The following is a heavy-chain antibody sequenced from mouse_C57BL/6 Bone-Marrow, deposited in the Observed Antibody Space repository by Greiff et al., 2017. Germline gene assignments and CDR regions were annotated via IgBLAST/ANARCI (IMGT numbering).Heavy chain of an antibody. Sequence: EVKLMESGGGLVKPGGSLKLSCAASGFTFSSYTMSWVRQTPEKRLEWVATISGGGGNTYYPDSVKGRFTISRDNAKNTLYLQMSSLRSEDTALYYCARLLWLRLGYYFDYWGQGTTLTVSS. D-gene: IGHD2-2*01. J-gene: IGHJ2*01. V-gene: IGHV5-9*01. CDR1: GFTFSSYT. CDR3: ARLLWLRLGYYFDY. CDR2: ISGGGGNT.